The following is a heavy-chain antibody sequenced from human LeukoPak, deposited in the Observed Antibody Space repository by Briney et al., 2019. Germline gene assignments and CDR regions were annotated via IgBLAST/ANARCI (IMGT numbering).Heavy chain of an antibody. V-gene: IGHV4-39*01. CDR2: IYYSGST. Sequence: SETLSLTCTVSGGSISSSSYYWGWIRQPPGKGLEWIGSIYYSGSTYYNPSLKSRVTISVDTSKNQFSLELSSVTAADTAVYYCARHPTPYSSGWYLGYFDYWGQGTLVTVSS. CDR3: ARHPTPYSSGWYLGYFDY. D-gene: IGHD6-19*01. CDR1: GGSISSSSYY. J-gene: IGHJ4*02.